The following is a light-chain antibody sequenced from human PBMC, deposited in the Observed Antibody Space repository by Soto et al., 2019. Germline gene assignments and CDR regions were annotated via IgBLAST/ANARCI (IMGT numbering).Light chain of an antibody. V-gene: IGKV1-33*01. J-gene: IGKJ4*01. CDR3: QQFESRPL. CDR1: QDIRNN. CDR2: DVS. Sequence: DIQMTQSPPSLSASIGDRVTITCQASQDIRNNLNWYQQKPGEAPKLLIYDVSNLETGVPSRFSGSGSGTDFYFTISSLQPEDMGTYYCQQFESRPLFGGGTTVDIK.